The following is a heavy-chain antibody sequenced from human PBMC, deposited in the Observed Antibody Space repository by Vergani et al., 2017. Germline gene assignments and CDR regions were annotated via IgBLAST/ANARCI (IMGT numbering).Heavy chain of an antibody. CDR1: GYTFTNYY. V-gene: IGHV1-46*03. CDR3: ARPHGDILPPDPRRLDY. Sequence: VQLVQSGAEVKKPGASVRVSCKTSGYTFTNYYIHWVRQAPGQGLEWMGIINPSGGSTTYAQQFQGRLTMTRDTSTSTVYMDLSNLRSEDTAVYYCARPHGDILPPDPRRLDYWGQGTRVTVSS. CDR2: INPSGGST. J-gene: IGHJ4*02.